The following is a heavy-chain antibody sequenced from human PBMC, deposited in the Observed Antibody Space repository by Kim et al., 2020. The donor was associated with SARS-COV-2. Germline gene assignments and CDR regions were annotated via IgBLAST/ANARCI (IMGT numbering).Heavy chain of an antibody. J-gene: IGHJ6*02. CDR1: GFTFSSYG. CDR3: AKGGYYYYGMDV. Sequence: GGSLRLSCAASGFTFSSYGMHWVRQAPGKGLEWVAVISYDGSNKYYADSVKGRFTISRDNSKNTLYLQMNSLRAEDTAVYYCAKGGYYYYGMDVWGQGTT. V-gene: IGHV3-30*18. CDR2: ISYDGSNK.